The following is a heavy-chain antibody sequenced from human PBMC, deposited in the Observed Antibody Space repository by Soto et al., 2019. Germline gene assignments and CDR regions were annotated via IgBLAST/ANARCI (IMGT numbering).Heavy chain of an antibody. D-gene: IGHD2-2*01. CDR1: GFTFSNYA. Sequence: SLRLSCAASGFTFSNYAMSWVRQAPGKGLEWVSAISGSGASTYYADSVKGRFTISRDNSKNTLYLQMNSLRAEDTAVYYCAKEYCASTSCNFDHWGQGTLVTVSS. J-gene: IGHJ4*02. CDR2: ISGSGAST. CDR3: AKEYCASTSCNFDH. V-gene: IGHV3-23*01.